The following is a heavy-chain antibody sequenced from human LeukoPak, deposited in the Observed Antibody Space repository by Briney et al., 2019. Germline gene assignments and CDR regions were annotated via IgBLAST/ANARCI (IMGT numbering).Heavy chain of an antibody. V-gene: IGHV3-30*03. D-gene: IGHD1-26*01. Sequence: PGGSLRLSCAASGFTFSNYGIHWVRQAPGKGLEGVAVISYDGRNKYYADSVKGRFTISRDNFKNTLYLHMNSLRAEDTTVYYCARGVVGATTGWYFDLWGRGTLVTVSS. CDR2: ISYDGRNK. J-gene: IGHJ2*01. CDR1: GFTFSNYG. CDR3: ARGVVGATTGWYFDL.